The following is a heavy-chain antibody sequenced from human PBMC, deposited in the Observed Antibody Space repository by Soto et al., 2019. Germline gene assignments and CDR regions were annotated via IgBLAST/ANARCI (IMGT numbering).Heavy chain of an antibody. CDR3: SKIIDAAGLGY. V-gene: IGHV3-23*01. J-gene: IGHJ4*02. D-gene: IGHD6-13*01. Sequence: EVRLLESEGGLVQPGESLRLSCAASGFAFSTSAMSWVRQAPGKGLEWVSSISASGSITYYTDSVKGRCTISSDNSKNTLYLQMNSLRAEHSAIYYCSKIIDAAGLGYWGQGTLVTVSS. CDR2: ISASGSIT. CDR1: GFAFSTSA.